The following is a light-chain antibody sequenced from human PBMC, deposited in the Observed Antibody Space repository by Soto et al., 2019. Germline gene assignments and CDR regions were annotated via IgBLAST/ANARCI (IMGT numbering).Light chain of an antibody. V-gene: IGKV3-20*01. J-gene: IGKJ3*01. CDR2: GAS. Sequence: EIVLTQSPGTLSLSPGERATLSCRASQSVDSSYLAWYQQKPGQAPRLLIYGASSRATGIPDRFSGSGSGANFTLTISRLXPXXXXXXXXXHYITSPLFTFGPGTKVDIK. CDR1: QSVDSSY. CDR3: XHYITSPLFT.